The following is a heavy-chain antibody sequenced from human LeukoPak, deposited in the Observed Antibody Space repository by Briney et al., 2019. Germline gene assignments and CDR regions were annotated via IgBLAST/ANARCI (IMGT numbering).Heavy chain of an antibody. Sequence: GGSLRLSCGASGFTFSTYGMHWVRQAPGKGLEWAAVIWYDGSNKYYADSVKGRFTISRDNSKNTLYLQMNSLRAEDTAVYYCARGGYCSSTSCYPLTPFDHWGQGTLVTVSS. CDR1: GFTFSTYG. J-gene: IGHJ4*02. D-gene: IGHD2-2*01. CDR2: IWYDGSNK. CDR3: ARGGYCSSTSCYPLTPFDH. V-gene: IGHV3-33*01.